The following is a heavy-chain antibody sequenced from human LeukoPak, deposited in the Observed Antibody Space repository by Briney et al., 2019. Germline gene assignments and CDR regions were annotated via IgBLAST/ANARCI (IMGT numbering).Heavy chain of an antibody. V-gene: IGHV4-39*07. CDR3: ARVNSSGWYTGYFDY. CDR1: GGSISSSSYY. J-gene: IGHJ4*02. D-gene: IGHD6-19*01. CDR2: IYYSGST. Sequence: SETLSLTCTVSGGSISSSSYYWGWIRQPPGKGLEWIGSIYYSGSTYYNPSLKSRVTISVDTSKNQFSLKLSSVTAADTAVYYCARVNSSGWYTGYFDYWGQGTLVTVSS.